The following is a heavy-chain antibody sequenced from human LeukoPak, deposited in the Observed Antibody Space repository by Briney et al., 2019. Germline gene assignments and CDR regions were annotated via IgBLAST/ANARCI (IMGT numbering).Heavy chain of an antibody. J-gene: IGHJ4*02. D-gene: IGHD1-20*01. CDR1: GFTFSSYA. CDR2: ISGSGGST. V-gene: IGHV3-23*01. Sequence: GGSLRLSFAASGFTFSSYAVSWVRQAPGKGLEWVSAISGSGGSTYYADSVKGRFTISRDNSKNTLYLQMNSLRAEDTAVYYCAKAGGITGKGDYWGQGTLVTVSS. CDR3: AKAGGITGKGDY.